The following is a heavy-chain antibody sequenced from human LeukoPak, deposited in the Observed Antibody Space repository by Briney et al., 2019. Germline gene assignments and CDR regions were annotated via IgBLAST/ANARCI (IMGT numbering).Heavy chain of an antibody. CDR1: GGSISSYY. CDR2: IYYSGST. Sequence: SETLSLTCTVSGGSISSYYWSWIRQSPGKGLEWIGYIYYSGSTNYNPSLKSRVTISVDTSKNQFSLNLSSVTAADTAVYYCARDQGYGMDVWGQGTTVTVSS. CDR3: ARDQGYGMDV. J-gene: IGHJ6*02. V-gene: IGHV4-59*12.